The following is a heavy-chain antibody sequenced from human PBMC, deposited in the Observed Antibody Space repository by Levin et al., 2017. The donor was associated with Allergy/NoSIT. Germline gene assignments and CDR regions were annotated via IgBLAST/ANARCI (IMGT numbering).Heavy chain of an antibody. V-gene: IGHV1-8*01. CDR2: MNPNSGNT. D-gene: IGHD3-10*01. CDR1: GYTFTSYD. Sequence: GGSLRLSCKASGYTFTSYDINWVRQATGQGLEWMGWMNPNSGNTGYAQKFQGRVTMTRNTSISTAYMELSSLRSEDTAVYYCARVRSLLVRGVIITYYFDYWGQGTLVTVSS. CDR3: ARVRSLLVRGVIITYYFDY. J-gene: IGHJ4*02.